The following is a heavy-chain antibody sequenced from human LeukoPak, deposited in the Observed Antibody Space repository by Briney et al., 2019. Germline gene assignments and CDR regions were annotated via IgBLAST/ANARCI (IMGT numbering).Heavy chain of an antibody. CDR1: GYTFTSYD. CDR2: INPSGGST. V-gene: IGHV1-46*01. CDR3: AISGYSSSWYVSTLGRSTDY. D-gene: IGHD6-13*01. J-gene: IGHJ4*02. Sequence: GASVKVSCKASGYTFTSYDINWVRQAPGQGLEWMGIINPSGGSTSYAQKFQGRVTMTRDMSTSTVYMELSSLRSEDTAVYYCAISGYSSSWYVSTLGRSTDYWGQGTLVTVSS.